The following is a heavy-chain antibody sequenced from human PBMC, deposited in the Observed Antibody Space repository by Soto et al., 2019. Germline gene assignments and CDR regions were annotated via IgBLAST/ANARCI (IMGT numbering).Heavy chain of an antibody. J-gene: IGHJ6*02. CDR1: GYAFTSYG. CDR3: ARVGWNRDYYYYGMDV. D-gene: IGHD1-1*01. V-gene: IGHV1-18*04. CDR2: ISAYNGNT. Sequence: ASVKVSCKASGYAFTSYGISWVRQAPGQGLEWMGWISAYNGNTNYAQKLQGRATMTTDTSTSTAYMELRSLRSDDTAVYYCARVGWNRDYYYYGMDVWGQGTTVTVSS.